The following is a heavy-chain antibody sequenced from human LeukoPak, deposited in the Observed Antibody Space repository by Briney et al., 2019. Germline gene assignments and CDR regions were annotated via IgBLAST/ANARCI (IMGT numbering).Heavy chain of an antibody. Sequence: PGGSLRLSCAASGFSISSYWMHWVRQAPGKGLVWVSRINGDESITNYADSVKGRFTISRDNAKNTLFLQMSSLRADDTAVYYCARGGANIGYSLLSYWGQGALVTVSA. CDR1: GFSISSYW. CDR2: INGDESIT. CDR3: ARGGANIGYSLLSY. J-gene: IGHJ4*02. V-gene: IGHV3-74*01. D-gene: IGHD2/OR15-2a*01.